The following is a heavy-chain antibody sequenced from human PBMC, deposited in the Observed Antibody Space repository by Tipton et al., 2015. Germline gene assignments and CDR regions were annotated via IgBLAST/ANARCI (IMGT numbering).Heavy chain of an antibody. J-gene: IGHJ4*02. Sequence: GSLRLSCAASGFTFSRDAMNWVRQAPGKGLEWVSAISGSGGSTYYADSVKGRFTISRDNFKNTLFVQMNSLRADDTAVYYCAKAHIAAAGPLDYWDQGTLVTVSS. CDR2: ISGSGGST. D-gene: IGHD6-13*01. V-gene: IGHV3-23*01. CDR1: GFTFSRDA. CDR3: AKAHIAAAGPLDY.